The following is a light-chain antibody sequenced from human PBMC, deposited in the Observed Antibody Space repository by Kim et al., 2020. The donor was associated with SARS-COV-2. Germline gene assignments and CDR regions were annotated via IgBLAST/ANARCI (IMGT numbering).Light chain of an antibody. CDR2: ETS. Sequence: SASVGDKITIPCRESQGISNYLAWFKQKPGKAPKCLIYETSSLQSGVPSKFSGSISGTEFTLTISSRQPEDFATYYCQQYTNYPLTFGGGTKVEI. CDR3: QQYTNYPLT. J-gene: IGKJ4*01. CDR1: QGISNY. V-gene: IGKV1-16*02.